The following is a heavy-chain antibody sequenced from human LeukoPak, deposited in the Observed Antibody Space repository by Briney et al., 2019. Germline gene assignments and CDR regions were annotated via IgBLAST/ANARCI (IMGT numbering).Heavy chain of an antibody. Sequence: PSETLSLTCTVSGGSISSYYWSWIRQPPGKGLEWIGYIYYSGSTNYNPSLKSRVTISVDTSKNQFSLNLSSVTAADTAVYYCAKHAPSWSTNCFDPWGQGTLVTVSS. CDR3: AKHAPSWSTNCFDP. D-gene: IGHD6-13*01. CDR2: IYYSGST. V-gene: IGHV4-59*08. CDR1: GGSISSYY. J-gene: IGHJ5*02.